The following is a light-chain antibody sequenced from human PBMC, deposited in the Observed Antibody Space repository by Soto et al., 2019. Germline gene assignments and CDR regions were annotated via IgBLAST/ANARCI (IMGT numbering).Light chain of an antibody. CDR2: KAS. CDR3: QHYYGYPWT. J-gene: IGKJ1*01. V-gene: IGKV1-5*03. Sequence: DIQMTQSPSTLSASVGDRVTITCRASQYINNWLAWFQQKPGKAPKVLIYKASNLESGVPTRFSGSGSGTEFTLTISSLQSDDFATYYCQHYYGYPWTFGQGTKVDIK. CDR1: QYINNW.